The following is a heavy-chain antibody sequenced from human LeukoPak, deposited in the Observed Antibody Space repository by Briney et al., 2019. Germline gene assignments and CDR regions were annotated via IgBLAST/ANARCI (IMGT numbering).Heavy chain of an antibody. Sequence: PGGSLRLSCVASGFTFSKYWMTWVRQAPGKGLAWVANIKRDGSAKYYMDSVKGRFAISRDNAKNSLYLRMNSLGAEDTAVYYCARVNPLVAPGALDIWGQGTMVAVSS. D-gene: IGHD5-12*01. V-gene: IGHV3-7*01. J-gene: IGHJ3*02. CDR3: ARVNPLVAPGALDI. CDR2: IKRDGSAK. CDR1: GFTFSKYW.